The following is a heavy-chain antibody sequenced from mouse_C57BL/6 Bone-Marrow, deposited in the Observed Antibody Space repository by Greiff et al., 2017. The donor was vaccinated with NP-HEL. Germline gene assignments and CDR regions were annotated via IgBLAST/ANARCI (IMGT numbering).Heavy chain of an antibody. CDR2: IDPNSGGT. CDR1: GYTFTSYW. Sequence: QVQLQQPGAELVKPGASVKLSCKASGYTFTSYWMHWVKQRPGRGLEWIGRIDPNSGGTKYNEKFKSKATLTVDKPSSTAYMQLSSLTSEVSAVYYGASPYYYGSSHWYFDVWGTGTTLTVSS. D-gene: IGHD1-1*01. V-gene: IGHV1-72*01. CDR3: ASPYYYGSSHWYFDV. J-gene: IGHJ1*03.